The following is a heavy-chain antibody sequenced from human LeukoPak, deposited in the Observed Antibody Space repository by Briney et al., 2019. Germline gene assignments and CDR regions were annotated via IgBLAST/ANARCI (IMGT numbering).Heavy chain of an antibody. V-gene: IGHV3-66*01. CDR3: VGADGYYYYMDV. D-gene: IGHD5-24*01. J-gene: IGHJ6*03. Sequence: GGSLRLSCAASGFTVSSNYMSWVRQAPGKGLEWVSVIYSGGSTYYADSVKGRFTISRDNSKNTLYLQMNSLRAEDTAVYYCVGADGYYYYMDVWGKGTTVTISS. CDR1: GFTVSSNY. CDR2: IYSGGST.